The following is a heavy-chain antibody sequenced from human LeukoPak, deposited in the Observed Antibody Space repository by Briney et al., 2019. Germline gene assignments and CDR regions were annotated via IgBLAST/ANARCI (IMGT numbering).Heavy chain of an antibody. Sequence: GGSLRLSCAASGFTFSSYAMSWVRQAPGKGLEWVSAISGSGGSTYYADSVKGRFTISRDNSKNTLYLQMNSLRAEDTAVYYCAKVLRAAPRYCTNGVCHLFDCWGQGTLVTVSS. CDR1: GFTFSSYA. V-gene: IGHV3-23*01. CDR3: AKVLRAAPRYCTNGVCHLFDC. CDR2: ISGSGGST. D-gene: IGHD2-8*01. J-gene: IGHJ4*02.